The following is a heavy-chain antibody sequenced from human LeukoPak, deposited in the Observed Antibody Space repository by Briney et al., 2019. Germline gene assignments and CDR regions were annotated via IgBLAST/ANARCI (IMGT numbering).Heavy chain of an antibody. Sequence: PGRSLRLSCAASGFRFSGYAMHWVRQAPGKGLEWLAVISYDGSNKHYADPVKGRFSISRDNFKNTLHLQMNSLRAEDAAVYYCAKDHRRRSSPPPSQYQLLRFSVTTYFDYWGQGTLVTVSS. CDR1: GFRFSGYA. J-gene: IGHJ4*02. CDR2: ISYDGSNK. V-gene: IGHV3-30-3*01. D-gene: IGHD2-2*01. CDR3: AKDHRRRSSPPPSQYQLLRFSVTTYFDY.